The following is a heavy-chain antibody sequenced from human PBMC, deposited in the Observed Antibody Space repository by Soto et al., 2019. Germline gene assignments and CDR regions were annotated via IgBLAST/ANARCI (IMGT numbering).Heavy chain of an antibody. J-gene: IGHJ4*02. CDR3: ARHRPQNIAVAGRYYFDY. CDR2: IYYSGST. Sequence: PAETLSLTCTVSGCSISSGYYYWSWIRPPPGKGLEWIGYIYYSGSTYYNPSLKSRVTISVDTSKNQFSLKLSSVTAADTAVYYCARHRPQNIAVAGRYYFDYWGQGTLVTVSS. V-gene: IGHV4-30-4*01. D-gene: IGHD6-19*01. CDR1: GCSISSGYYY.